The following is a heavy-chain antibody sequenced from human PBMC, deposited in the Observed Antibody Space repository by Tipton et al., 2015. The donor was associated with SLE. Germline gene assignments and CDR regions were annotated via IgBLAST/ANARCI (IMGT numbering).Heavy chain of an antibody. CDR2: IDPSDSDT. D-gene: IGHD3-10*01. J-gene: IGHJ4*02. CDR1: GYSFTNSW. Sequence: QSGAEVKKPGEALQTSCKTSGYSFTNSWIVWFRHMPGKGLECMGMIDPSDSDTRYNPSFQGHVSMSIDRSTTTAYLQWRSLKASDTAIYFCARRWVQTVFDYWGQGTLVTVSS. CDR3: ARRWVQTVFDY. V-gene: IGHV5-51*03.